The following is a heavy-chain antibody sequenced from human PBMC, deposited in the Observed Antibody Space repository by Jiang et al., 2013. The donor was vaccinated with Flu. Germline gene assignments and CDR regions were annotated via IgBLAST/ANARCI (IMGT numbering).Heavy chain of an antibody. D-gene: IGHD3-9*01. CDR2: IYFSGNT. Sequence: GPGLVKPSQTLSLTCSVSGDSISSDSQYWSWIRQSPGKALEWIGHIYFSGNTYYNPSLKSRVTISVDTSKNQFSLQLTSVTAADTAIYYCARDRRNHYFDSYGLDVWGQGTTVTVS. CDR3: ARDRRNHYFDSYGLDV. V-gene: IGHV4-31*03. J-gene: IGHJ6*02. CDR1: GDSISSDSQY.